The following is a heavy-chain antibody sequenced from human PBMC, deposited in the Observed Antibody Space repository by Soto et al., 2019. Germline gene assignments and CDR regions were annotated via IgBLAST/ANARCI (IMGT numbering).Heavy chain of an antibody. CDR3: AKSVYNWNDGFFDY. Sequence: QVQLVESGGGVVQPGRSLRLSCAASGFTFSSYGMHWVRQAPGKGLEWVAVISYDGNNKYYADSVKGRFTISRDNSKNTLSLQMNILRAEDTAVYYCAKSVYNWNDGFFDYWGQGTLVTVSS. CDR1: GFTFSSYG. J-gene: IGHJ4*02. CDR2: ISYDGNNK. D-gene: IGHD1-1*01. V-gene: IGHV3-30*18.